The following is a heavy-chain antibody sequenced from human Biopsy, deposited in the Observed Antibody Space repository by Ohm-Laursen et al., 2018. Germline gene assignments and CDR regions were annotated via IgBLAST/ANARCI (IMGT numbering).Heavy chain of an antibody. D-gene: IGHD3-22*01. CDR3: VRGVDYYDPYHYYALDV. Sequence: GTLSLTCTAYGESFNGYYWSWIRQTPGKGLEWIGEINHSGRTNYNPSLKSRVTISVDTSKNQFSLKVRSVTAADTAVYYCVRGVDYYDPYHYYALDVWGQGTTVTVSS. J-gene: IGHJ6*02. V-gene: IGHV4-34*01. CDR1: GESFNGYY. CDR2: INHSGRT.